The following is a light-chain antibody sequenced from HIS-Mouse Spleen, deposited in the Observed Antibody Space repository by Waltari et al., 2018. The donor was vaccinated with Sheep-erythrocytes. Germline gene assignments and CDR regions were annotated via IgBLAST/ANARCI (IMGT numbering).Light chain of an antibody. CDR2: EGS. Sequence: QSALTQPASVSGSPGQSITISCTGTSSDVGSYNLVSWYQQHPGKAPKLMSYEGSKRPSGVSNRCSGSKSGNTASRTISGLQAEDEADYYCCSYAGSSTPWVFGGGTKLTVL. J-gene: IGLJ3*02. CDR1: SSDVGSYNL. V-gene: IGLV2-23*01. CDR3: CSYAGSSTPWV.